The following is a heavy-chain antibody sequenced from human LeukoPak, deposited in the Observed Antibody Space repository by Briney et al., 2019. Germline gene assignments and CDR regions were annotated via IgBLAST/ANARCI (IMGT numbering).Heavy chain of an antibody. J-gene: IGHJ5*02. CDR3: SRGGYGDYNNWFDP. Sequence: GRSLRLSCAASGFTFSSFAMHWVRQAPGKGLEWVADIWYNGSNKYYAESVKGRFTISRDNSKNTLYLQMNSLRAEDTAVYYCSRGGYGDYNNWFDPWGQGTLVIVSS. V-gene: IGHV3-33*01. CDR2: IWYNGSNK. CDR1: GFTFSSFA. D-gene: IGHD4-17*01.